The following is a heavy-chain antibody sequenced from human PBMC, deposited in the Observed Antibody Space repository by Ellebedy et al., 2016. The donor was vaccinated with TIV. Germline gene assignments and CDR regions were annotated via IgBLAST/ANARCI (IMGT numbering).Heavy chain of an antibody. CDR3: ARDEYYYDSSGHKGAFDI. CDR1: GFTFSSYW. D-gene: IGHD3-22*01. CDR2: IYSGGST. J-gene: IGHJ3*02. Sequence: GESLKISCAASGFTFSSYWMHWVRQAPGKGLEWVSVIYSGGSTYYADSVKGRFTISRDNSKNTLYLQMNSLRAEDTAVYYCARDEYYYDSSGHKGAFDIWGQGTMVTVSS. V-gene: IGHV3-66*01.